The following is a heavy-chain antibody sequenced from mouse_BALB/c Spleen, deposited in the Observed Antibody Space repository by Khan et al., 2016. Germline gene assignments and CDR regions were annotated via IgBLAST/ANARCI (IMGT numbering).Heavy chain of an antibody. J-gene: IGHJ1*01. CDR3: AGDYYGYWYFDV. CDR1: GFPITSGYY. D-gene: IGHD1-1*01. V-gene: IGHV12-3*02. CDR2: ITHSGET. Sequence: QVQLKESGPGLVKPSQSLFLACSITGFPITSGYYWIWIRQSPGKPLEWMGYITHSGETFYNPSLQSPISITRETSKNQFFLQLNSVTTEDTAMYYCAGDYYGYWYFDVWGAGTTVTVSS.